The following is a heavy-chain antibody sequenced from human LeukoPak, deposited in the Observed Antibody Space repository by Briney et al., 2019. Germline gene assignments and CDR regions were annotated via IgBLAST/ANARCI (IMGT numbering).Heavy chain of an antibody. CDR3: ARLFYDYVWGSYTQYDY. J-gene: IGHJ4*02. V-gene: IGHV4-34*01. CDR2: INHSGST. Sequence: SETLSLTCAVYGGSFSGYYWSWIRQPPGKGLEWIGEINHSGSTNYNPSLKSRVTISVDTSKNQFSLKLSSVTAADTAVYYCARLFYDYVWGSYTQYDYWGQGTLVTVSS. CDR1: GGSFSGYY. D-gene: IGHD3-16*01.